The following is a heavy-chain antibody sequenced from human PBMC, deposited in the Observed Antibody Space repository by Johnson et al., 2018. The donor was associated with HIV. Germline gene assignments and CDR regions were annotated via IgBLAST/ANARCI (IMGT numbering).Heavy chain of an antibody. D-gene: IGHD4-17*01. CDR1: GFTFSSYG. V-gene: IGHV3-30*02. CDR2: IRYDGRNK. CDR3: AATHDYGDWYARGYFQH. Sequence: QVQLVESGGGLVQPGGSLRLSCVASGFTFSSYGMHWVRQAPGKGLEWVAFIRYDGRNKYYADSVKGRFTISRDNSKNTLYLQMNSLRPEDTAVYYCAATHDYGDWYARGYFQHWGQGTLVTVSS. J-gene: IGHJ1*01.